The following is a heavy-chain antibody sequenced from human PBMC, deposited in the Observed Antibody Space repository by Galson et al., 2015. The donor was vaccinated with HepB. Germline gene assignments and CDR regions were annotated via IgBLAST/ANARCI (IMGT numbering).Heavy chain of an antibody. CDR1: GLIFSNFG. CDR2: ISHDGSDE. J-gene: IGHJ6*02. Sequence: SLRLSCATSGLIFSNFGLHWVRQAPGKGLEWVALISHDGSDEYYADSVKGRFTISRDNSKNTLYLQLNSLRVDDTAVYYCAKEGSMFSYCCGMDVWGQGTTVTVSS. V-gene: IGHV3-30*18. D-gene: IGHD2-15*01. CDR3: AKEGSMFSYCCGMDV.